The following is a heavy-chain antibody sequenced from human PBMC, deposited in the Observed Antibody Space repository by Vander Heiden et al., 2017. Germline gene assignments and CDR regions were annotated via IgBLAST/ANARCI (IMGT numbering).Heavy chain of an antibody. V-gene: IGHV1-69*12. Sequence: QVQLVQSGAAVKRPGSSVNVACNASVCPSSSYGISWVRQAPGQGLEWMGGIIPIFGTANYAQKFQGRVTITADESTSTAYMELSSLRSEDTAVYYCASEVGARKAFDIWGQGTMVTVSS. CDR2: IIPIFGTA. J-gene: IGHJ3*02. D-gene: IGHD1-26*01. CDR3: ASEVGARKAFDI. CDR1: VCPSSSYG.